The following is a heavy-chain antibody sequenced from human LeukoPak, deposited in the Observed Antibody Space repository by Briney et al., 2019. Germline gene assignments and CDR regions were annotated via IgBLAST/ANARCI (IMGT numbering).Heavy chain of an antibody. CDR2: IYYSGST. CDR3: ARGSGALDFDY. J-gene: IGHJ4*02. Sequence: PSETLSLTCTVSSGSISSHYWSWIRQPPGKGLEWIGYIYYSGSTNYNPSLKSRVTISVDTSKNQFSLKLSSVTAADTAVYYCARGSGALDFDYWGQGTLVTVSS. CDR1: SGSISSHY. V-gene: IGHV4-59*11. D-gene: IGHD2-15*01.